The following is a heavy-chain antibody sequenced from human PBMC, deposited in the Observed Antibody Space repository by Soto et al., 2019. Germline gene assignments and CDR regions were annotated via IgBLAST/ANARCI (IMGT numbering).Heavy chain of an antibody. D-gene: IGHD6-19*01. CDR3: RVAVAGTSAFFYYYGMDV. CDR2: IIPIFGTA. CDR1: GGTFSIYA. Sequence: EASVKVSCKASGGTFSIYAISWVRQAPGQGLEWMGGIIPIFGTANYAQKFQGRVTITADESTSTAYMELSSLRSEDTAVYYCRVAVAGTSAFFYYYGMDVWGQGTTVTVSS. J-gene: IGHJ6*02. V-gene: IGHV1-69*13.